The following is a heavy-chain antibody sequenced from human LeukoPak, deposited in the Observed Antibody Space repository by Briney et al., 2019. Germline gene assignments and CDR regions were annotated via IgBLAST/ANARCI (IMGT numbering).Heavy chain of an antibody. CDR1: GFTFSSYA. CDR2: ISGSGGST. CDR3: ARDFWSGYYYYYYMDV. J-gene: IGHJ6*03. V-gene: IGHV3-23*01. Sequence: GGSLRLSCAASGFTFSSYAMSWVRQAPGKGLEWVSAISGSGGSTYYADSVKGRFTISRDNSKNTLSLQMNSLRAEDTAVYYCARDFWSGYYYYYYMDVWGKGTTVTVSS. D-gene: IGHD3-3*01.